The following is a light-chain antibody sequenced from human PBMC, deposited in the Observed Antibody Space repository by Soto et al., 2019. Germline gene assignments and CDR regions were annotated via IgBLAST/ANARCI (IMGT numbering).Light chain of an antibody. CDR1: ESVFGY. V-gene: IGKV3-11*01. Sequence: EVVLTQSPATLSLSPGERATLSCRASESVFGYLAWYQHKPAQAPRLLIYDASNRATGVPARISGSGSGTDFTLTISSLEPEDFAVYYCQQRYRWPPITFGQGTRLDNK. CDR2: DAS. J-gene: IGKJ5*01. CDR3: QQRYRWPPIT.